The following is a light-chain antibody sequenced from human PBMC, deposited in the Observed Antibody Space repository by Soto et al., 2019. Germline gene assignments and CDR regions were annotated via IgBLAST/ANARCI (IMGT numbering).Light chain of an antibody. J-gene: IGLJ1*01. V-gene: IGLV1-44*01. Sequence: QYVLTQPPSASGTPGQRVTISCSGSSSNIGSNTVNWYQQLPGTAPKLLIYSINHRPSGVPDRFSGSKSGTSASLAISGLQSEDEADYYCAAWDDSLNGYVFGTGTKVTVL. CDR2: SIN. CDR3: AAWDDSLNGYV. CDR1: SSNIGSNT.